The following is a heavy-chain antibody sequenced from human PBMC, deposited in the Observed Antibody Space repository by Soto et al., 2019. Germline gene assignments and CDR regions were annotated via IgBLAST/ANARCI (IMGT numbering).Heavy chain of an antibody. Sequence: LRLSCAASGFTFSSYAMSWVRQAPGKGLEWVSAISGSGGSTYYADSVKGRFTISRDNSKNTLYLQMNSLRAEDTAVYYCAKTMYYYDSSGYYPNWFDPWGQGTLVTVSS. J-gene: IGHJ5*02. V-gene: IGHV3-23*01. CDR1: GFTFSSYA. CDR3: AKTMYYYDSSGYYPNWFDP. CDR2: ISGSGGST. D-gene: IGHD3-22*01.